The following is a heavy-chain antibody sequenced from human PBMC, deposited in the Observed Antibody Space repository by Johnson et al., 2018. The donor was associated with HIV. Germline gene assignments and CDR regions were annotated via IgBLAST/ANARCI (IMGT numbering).Heavy chain of an antibody. V-gene: IGHV3-9*01. D-gene: IGHD5-24*01. CDR3: AKDHPQMATIVGAFDI. CDR1: GFTFDDYA. J-gene: IGHJ3*02. CDR2: ISWHSGSI. Sequence: VQLVESGGGLVQPGRSLRLSCAASGFTFDDYAMHWVRQAPGTGLEWVSGISWHSGSIGSADSVKGRFTIASDNSKNTLYLQMNSLRAEDTAVYYCAKDHPQMATIVGAFDIWGQGTMVTVSS.